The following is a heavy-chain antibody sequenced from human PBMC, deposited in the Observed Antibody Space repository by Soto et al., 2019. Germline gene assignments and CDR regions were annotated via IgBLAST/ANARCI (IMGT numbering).Heavy chain of an antibody. CDR1: GLTFSDYA. D-gene: IGHD6-19*01. CDR2: VSHDGRNT. J-gene: IGHJ4*02. V-gene: IGHV3-30*18. CDR3: AKGGRQWLVTSDFNY. Sequence: VQLMESGGGVVQPGRSLRLSCAASGLTFSDYAMHWVRQAPGKGLEWVAVVSHDGRNTHYAASVKGRFTISRDSSKNTVSLEMTSLRAEDTAVYYCAKGGRQWLVTSDFNYWGQGALVTVSS.